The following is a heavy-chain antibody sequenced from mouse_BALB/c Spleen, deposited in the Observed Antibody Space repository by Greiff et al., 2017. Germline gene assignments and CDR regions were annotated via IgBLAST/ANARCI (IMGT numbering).Heavy chain of an antibody. CDR1: GFTFTDYY. CDR2: IRNKANGYTT. J-gene: IGHJ2*01. V-gene: IGHV7-3*02. CDR3: ARDTRYFDY. Sequence: DVKLVESGGGLVQPGGSLRLSCATSGFTFTDYYMSWVRQPPGKALEWLGFIRNKANGYTTEYSASVKGRFTISRDNSQSILYLQMNTLRAEDSATYYCARDTRYFDYWGQGTTLTVSS.